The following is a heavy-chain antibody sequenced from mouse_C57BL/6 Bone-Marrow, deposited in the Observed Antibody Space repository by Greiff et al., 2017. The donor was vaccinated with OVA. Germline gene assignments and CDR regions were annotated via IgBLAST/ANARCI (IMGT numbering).Heavy chain of an antibody. CDR3: ARYTGYRFDY. Sequence: DVKLVESGGGLVQPGGSLSLSCAASGFTFTDYYMSWVRQPPGKALEWLGFIRNKANGYTTEYSASVKGRFTISRDNSQSILYLQMNALRAEDSATYYCARYTGYRFDYWGQGTTLTVSS. CDR1: GFTFTDYY. D-gene: IGHD3-1*01. CDR2: IRNKANGYTT. V-gene: IGHV7-3*01. J-gene: IGHJ2*01.